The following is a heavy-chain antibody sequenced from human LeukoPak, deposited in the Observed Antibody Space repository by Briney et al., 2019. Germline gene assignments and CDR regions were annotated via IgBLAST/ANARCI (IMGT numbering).Heavy chain of an antibody. J-gene: IGHJ6*04. V-gene: IGHV1-24*01. CDR1: GYTLTELS. CDR3: ATVAPGYCSSTSCYADYYYGMDV. Sequence: ASVKVSFKVSGYTLTELSMHRVRQAPGKGLEWMGGFDPEDGETIYAQKFQGRVTITEDTFADTAYMELSSLRSEDTAVYYCATVAPGYCSSTSCYADYYYGMDVWGKGTTVTVSS. CDR2: FDPEDGET. D-gene: IGHD2-2*01.